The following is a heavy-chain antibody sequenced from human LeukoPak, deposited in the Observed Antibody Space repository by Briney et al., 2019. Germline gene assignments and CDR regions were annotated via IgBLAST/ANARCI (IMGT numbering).Heavy chain of an antibody. CDR1: GFTFSSFW. D-gene: IGHD5-12*01. Sequence: GGSLRLSCASSGFTFSSFWMTWVRQAPGKGLEWVANIKQDGSATYYVDSVKGRFTISRDNAKNSLYLQMNSLRAEDTAVYYCARDMSWIVTTGILYYYYMDVWGKGTTVTVSS. CDR2: IKQDGSAT. V-gene: IGHV3-7*01. CDR3: ARDMSWIVTTGILYYYYMDV. J-gene: IGHJ6*03.